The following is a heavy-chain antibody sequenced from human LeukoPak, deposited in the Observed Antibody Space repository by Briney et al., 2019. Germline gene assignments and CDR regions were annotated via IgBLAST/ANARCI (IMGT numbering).Heavy chain of an antibody. D-gene: IGHD3-10*01. Sequence: PGGSQRLSCAASGFTFSSYGMHWVRQAPGKGLEWVAVISYDGSNKYYADSVKGRFTISRDNSKDTLYLQMNSLRAEDTAVYYCANLFRFGELLLFDYWGQGTLVTVSS. CDR3: ANLFRFGELLLFDY. CDR2: ISYDGSNK. J-gene: IGHJ4*02. CDR1: GFTFSSYG. V-gene: IGHV3-30*18.